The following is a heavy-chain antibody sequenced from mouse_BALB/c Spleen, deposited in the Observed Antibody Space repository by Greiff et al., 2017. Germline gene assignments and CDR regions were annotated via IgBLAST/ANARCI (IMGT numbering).Heavy chain of an antibody. Sequence: DLVKPGASVKLSCKASGYTFTSYWINWIKQRPGQGLEWIGRIAPGSGSTYYNEMFKGKATLTVDTSSSTAYIQLSSLSSEDSAVYFCARKGGSGYVGGYYFDYWGQGTTLTVSS. D-gene: IGHD3-1*01. V-gene: IGHV1S41*01. CDR1: GYTFTSYW. CDR2: IAPGSGST. J-gene: IGHJ2*01. CDR3: ARKGGSGYVGGYYFDY.